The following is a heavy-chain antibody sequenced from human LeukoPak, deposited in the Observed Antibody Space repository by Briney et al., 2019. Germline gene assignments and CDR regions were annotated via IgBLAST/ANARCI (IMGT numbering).Heavy chain of an antibody. D-gene: IGHD2-21*02. CDR3: ARVLLYCGGDCYNYYFDY. V-gene: IGHV1-69*13. Sequence: GASVKVSFKASGGTFSSYAISWVRQAPGQGVEWMGGIIPIFGTANYAQKLHGRVTITADESTSTAYMELSSLRSEDTAVYYCARVLLYCGGDCYNYYFDYWGQGTLVTVSS. CDR1: GGTFSSYA. CDR2: IIPIFGTA. J-gene: IGHJ4*02.